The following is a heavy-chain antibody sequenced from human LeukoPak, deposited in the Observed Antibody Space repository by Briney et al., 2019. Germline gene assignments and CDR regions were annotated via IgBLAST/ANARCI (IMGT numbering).Heavy chain of an antibody. J-gene: IGHJ3*02. CDR1: GGSISSGGYY. Sequence: PSQTLSLTCTVSGGSISSGGYYWSWIRQHPGKGLEWIGYIYYSGSTYYNPSLKSRVTISVDTSKNQFSLKLSSVTAADTAVYYCARGVRFMVRGLHAFDIWGRGTMVTVSS. V-gene: IGHV4-31*03. CDR2: IYYSGST. CDR3: ARGVRFMVRGLHAFDI. D-gene: IGHD3-10*01.